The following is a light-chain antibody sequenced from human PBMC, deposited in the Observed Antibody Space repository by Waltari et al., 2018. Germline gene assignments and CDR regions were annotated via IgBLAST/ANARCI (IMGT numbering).Light chain of an antibody. CDR1: SSDVGRHDS. J-gene: IGLJ2*01. Sequence: QSALTQPASVSGSPGQSITISCTGSSSDVGRHDSVSWYQDHPGQAPKVIIYDVNNRPSGVSDRFSASKSGNTASLTISGLQAEDEANYYCSSQSSVAVVIFGGGTKLTVL. V-gene: IGLV2-14*03. CDR3: SSQSSVAVVI. CDR2: DVN.